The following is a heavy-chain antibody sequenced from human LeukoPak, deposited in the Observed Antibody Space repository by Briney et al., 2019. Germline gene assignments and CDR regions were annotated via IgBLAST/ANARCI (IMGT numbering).Heavy chain of an antibody. J-gene: IGHJ4*02. CDR1: GFTFNTYT. V-gene: IGHV3-48*01. CDR2: ISGSSGII. CDR3: AKDPGSGDFDY. D-gene: IGHD3-3*01. Sequence: PGGSLRLSCAASGFTFNTYTLNWVRQAPGKGLEWVSYISGSSGIIDYADSVKGRFTISRDNSKNTLYLQMNSLRAEDTAVYYCAKDPGSGDFDYWGQGTLVTVSS.